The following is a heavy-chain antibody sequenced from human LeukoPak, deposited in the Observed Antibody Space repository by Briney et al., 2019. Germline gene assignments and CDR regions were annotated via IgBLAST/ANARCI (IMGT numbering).Heavy chain of an antibody. CDR1: GYTFTSYG. V-gene: IGHV1-18*01. J-gene: IGHJ4*02. CDR2: ISAYNGNT. D-gene: IGHD2-15*01. CDR3: ARGKDLWGYCSGGSCYCFDY. Sequence: ASVKVSCKASGYTFTSYGISWVRQAPGQGLEWMGWISAYNGNTNYAQKLQGRVTMTTDTSTSTAYMELRSLRSDDTAVYDCARGKDLWGYCSGGSCYCFDYWGQGTLVTVSS.